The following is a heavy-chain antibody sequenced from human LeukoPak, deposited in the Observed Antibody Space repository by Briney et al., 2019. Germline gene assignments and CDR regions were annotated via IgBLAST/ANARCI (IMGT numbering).Heavy chain of an antibody. J-gene: IGHJ3*02. D-gene: IGHD4-17*01. Sequence: GRSLRLSCAASGFTFSSYGIHWVRQAPGKGLEWVAVISYDGSNKYYVDSVKGRFTISRDNSKNTLNLQMNSLRAEYTAVYYCAKMRTPTAHSGDAFDIWGQGTMVTVSS. CDR1: GFTFSSYG. CDR2: ISYDGSNK. V-gene: IGHV3-30*18. CDR3: AKMRTPTAHSGDAFDI.